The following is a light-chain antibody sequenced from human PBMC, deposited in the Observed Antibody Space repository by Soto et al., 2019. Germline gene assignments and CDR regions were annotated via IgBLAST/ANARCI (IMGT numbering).Light chain of an antibody. CDR3: QLHSRYSA. V-gene: IGKV1-5*03. CDR2: QAS. CDR1: QSINIY. Sequence: DIQVTQSPATLSASVGDRVTITCRASQSINIYLAWYRQKPGKAPELLIYQASILEAGVPSRFSGRGSGTEFTLTISRMQPDYCATYYCQLHSRYSAFGQGTKVDLK. J-gene: IGKJ2*01.